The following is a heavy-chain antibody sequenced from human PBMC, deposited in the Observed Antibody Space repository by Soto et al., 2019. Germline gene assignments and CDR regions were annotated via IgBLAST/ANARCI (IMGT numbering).Heavy chain of an antibody. CDR2: IIPNYEAA. CDR1: GCSFNNYV. Sequence: QVQLVQSGAEVRKPGSSVKVSCEASGCSFNNYVISWLRQAPGQGLEWMGGIIPNYEAANYAQKFRGRLTITADKATNTAYMELNSLRPEDTATYYCARYWNAGTLYGAFDIWGQGTTVIVS. CDR3: ARYWNAGTLYGAFDI. J-gene: IGHJ3*02. V-gene: IGHV1-69*06. D-gene: IGHD4-17*01.